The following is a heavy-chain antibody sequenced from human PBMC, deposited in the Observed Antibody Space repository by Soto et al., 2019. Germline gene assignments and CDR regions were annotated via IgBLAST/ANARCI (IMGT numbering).Heavy chain of an antibody. V-gene: IGHV3-64*02. CDR1: GFSFSGDA. CDR2: ISNDGGTT. D-gene: IGHD1-26*01. J-gene: IGHJ4*02. CDR3: ARVGVEGHFDY. Sequence: EVQLVESGEGLAQPGGSLRLSCAASGFSFSGDAMHWARQAPGKRLEYVSAISNDGGTTYYADSVKGRFTISRDNIKNTLDLQMGSLRADDMAVYYCARVGVEGHFDYWGKGTLVTVSS.